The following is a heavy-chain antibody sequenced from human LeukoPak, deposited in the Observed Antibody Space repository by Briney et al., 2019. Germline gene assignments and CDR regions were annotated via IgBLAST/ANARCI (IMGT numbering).Heavy chain of an antibody. CDR2: INHSGST. CDR3: ARGGLGTIFGVVIIRGGNFDY. D-gene: IGHD3-3*01. CDR1: GGSFSGYY. V-gene: IGHV4-34*01. Sequence: PSETLSLTCAVYGGSFSGYYWSWIRQPPGKGLEWIGEINHSGSTNYNPSLKSRVTISVDTSKNQFSLKLSSVTAADTAVYYCARGGLGTIFGVVIIRGGNFDYWGQGTLVTVSS. J-gene: IGHJ4*02.